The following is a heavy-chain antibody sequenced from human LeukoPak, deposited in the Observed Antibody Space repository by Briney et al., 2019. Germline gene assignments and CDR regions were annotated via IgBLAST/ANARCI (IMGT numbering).Heavy chain of an antibody. CDR1: GFTFRSYA. D-gene: IGHD3-22*01. Sequence: GGSLRLSCAASGFTFRSYAMSWVRQAPGKGLEWVSGISGSGGSTYYTDSVKGRFTISRDNSNNTAYLQMNSLRAEDTAVYFCTKGGGAYYSDSSTYSAPFEHWGQGTLVTVSS. CDR3: TKGGGAYYSDSSTYSAPFEH. V-gene: IGHV3-23*01. CDR2: ISGSGGST. J-gene: IGHJ4*02.